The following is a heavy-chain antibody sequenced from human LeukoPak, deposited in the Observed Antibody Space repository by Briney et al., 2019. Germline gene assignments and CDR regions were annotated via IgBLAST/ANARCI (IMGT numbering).Heavy chain of an antibody. J-gene: IGHJ3*01. D-gene: IGHD2-21*01. Sequence: ASVKVSCKASGYTFTSYGISWVRQAPGQGLEWMGWISAYNGNTNYAHKLKGRVTMTNDTSTSTAYMELRSLRSDATAVYYCARRGSRRGDFYVWGKGTMVTVAS. CDR2: ISAYNGNT. V-gene: IGHV1-18*01. CDR3: ARRGSRRGDFYV. CDR1: GYTFTSYG.